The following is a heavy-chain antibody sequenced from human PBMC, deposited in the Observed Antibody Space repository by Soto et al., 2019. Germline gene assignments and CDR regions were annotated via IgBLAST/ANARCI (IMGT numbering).Heavy chain of an antibody. J-gene: IGHJ4*02. CDR3: ARDKITGLFDY. D-gene: IGHD2-8*02. Sequence: QVQLQQWGAGLLKPSETLSLTCAVYGGSFSGYYWTWIRQPPGTGLEWIGEINHSGSTNYNPSLKSRAPIPVDPHKNQFSLKLTSVTAADTAVYYCARDKITGLFDYWGQGTLVTVSS. CDR1: GGSFSGYY. V-gene: IGHV4-34*01. CDR2: INHSGST.